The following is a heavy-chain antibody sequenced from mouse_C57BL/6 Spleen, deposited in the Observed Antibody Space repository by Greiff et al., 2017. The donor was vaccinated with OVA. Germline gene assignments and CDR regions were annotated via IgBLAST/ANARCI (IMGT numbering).Heavy chain of an antibody. D-gene: IGHD1-1*01. CDR1: GYTFTDYY. J-gene: IGHJ1*03. CDR2: INPNNGGT. CDR3: ARGITTVVEDWYFDV. Sequence: VQLKQSGPELVKPGASVKISCKASGYTFTDYYMNWVKQSHGKSLEWIGDINPNNGGTSYNQKFKGKATLTVDKSSSTAYMELRSLTSEDSAVYYCARGITTVVEDWYFDVWGTGTTVTVSS. V-gene: IGHV1-26*01.